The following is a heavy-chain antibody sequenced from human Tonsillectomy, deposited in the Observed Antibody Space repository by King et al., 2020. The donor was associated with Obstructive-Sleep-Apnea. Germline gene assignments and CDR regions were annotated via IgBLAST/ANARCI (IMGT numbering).Heavy chain of an antibody. CDR2: ISYDGSNK. CDR3: AKAGPDYYFDY. Sequence: VQLVESGGGVVQPGRSLRLSCAASGFTFSSYGMHWVRQAPGKGLEWVAVISYDGSNKYYADSVKGRFTISRDNSKNTLYLQMNSLRAEDTAVYYCAKAGPDYYFDYWGQGTLVTVSS. J-gene: IGHJ4*02. V-gene: IGHV3-30*18. CDR1: GFTFSSYG.